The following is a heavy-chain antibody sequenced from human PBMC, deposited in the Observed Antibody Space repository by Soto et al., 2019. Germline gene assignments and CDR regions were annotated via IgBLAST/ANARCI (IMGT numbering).Heavy chain of an antibody. D-gene: IGHD4-17*01. CDR2: ITSSGSAI. CDR1: GFTFSSYS. J-gene: IGHJ6*02. V-gene: IGHV3-48*02. CDR3: ARDGHDYGDSTHWVYHHYAMDF. Sequence: LRLSCAASGFTFSSYSMNWVRQAPGKGLEWISYITSSGSAIYYADSVKGRFTISRDNAKNSLYLQMNSLRDEDTAVYYCARDGHDYGDSTHWVYHHYAMDFRGQGTTVTASS.